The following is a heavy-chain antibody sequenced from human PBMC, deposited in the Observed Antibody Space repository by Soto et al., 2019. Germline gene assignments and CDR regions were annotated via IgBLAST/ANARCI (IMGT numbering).Heavy chain of an antibody. J-gene: IGHJ5*02. CDR2: IYYSGST. CDR1: GGSISSYY. Sequence: LSLACTVSGGSISSYYWSWIRQPPGEGLEWIGYIYYSGSTNYNPSLKSRVTISVDTSKNQFSLKLSSVTAADTAVYYCARASGKCSGGSCYGGWFDPWGQGTLVTVCS. D-gene: IGHD2-15*01. CDR3: ARASGKCSGGSCYGGWFDP. V-gene: IGHV4-59*01.